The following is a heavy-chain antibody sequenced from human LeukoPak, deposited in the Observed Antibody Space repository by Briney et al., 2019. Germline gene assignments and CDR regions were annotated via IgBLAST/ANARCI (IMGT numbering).Heavy chain of an antibody. CDR2: IQYSGST. CDR1: GGSFSGYY. V-gene: IGHV4-59*01. J-gene: IGHJ4*02. Sequence: SETLSLTCAVYGGSFSGYYWSWIRQPPGKGMEWIGYIQYSGSTNSNPSLKSRVTISVDTSKNQFSLKLSSVTAADTAVYYCARYPNYYGSGTYYTDYWGQGTLVTVSS. CDR3: ARYPNYYGSGTYYTDY. D-gene: IGHD3-10*01.